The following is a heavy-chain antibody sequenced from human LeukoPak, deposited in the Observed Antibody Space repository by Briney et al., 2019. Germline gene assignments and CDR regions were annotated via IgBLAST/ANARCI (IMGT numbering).Heavy chain of an antibody. CDR3: ARDAGFRSPRHYYYGMDV. CDR2: IIPILGIA. Sequence: GASVKVSCKASGGTLTSYTISWVRQAPGQGLEWMGGIIPILGIANYAQKFQGRVTITADKSTSTTYMELSSLRSEDTAVYYCARDAGFRSPRHYYYGMDVWGQGTTVTVSS. CDR1: GGTLTSYT. V-gene: IGHV1-69*10. J-gene: IGHJ6*02.